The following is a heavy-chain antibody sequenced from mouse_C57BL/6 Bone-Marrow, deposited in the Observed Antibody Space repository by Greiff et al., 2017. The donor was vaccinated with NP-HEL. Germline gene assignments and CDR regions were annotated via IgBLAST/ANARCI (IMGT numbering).Heavy chain of an antibody. D-gene: IGHD1-1*01. J-gene: IGHJ2*01. Sequence: VQRVESGAELVKPGASVKLSCKASGYTFTEYTIHWVKQRSGQGLEWIGWFYPGSGSIKYNEKFKDKATLTADQSSSTVYMELSRLTSEDSAVYFCARHGSFPFITTVVATDYFDYWGQGTTLTVSS. CDR1: GYTFTEYT. V-gene: IGHV1-62-2*01. CDR2: FYPGSGSI. CDR3: ARHGSFPFITTVVATDYFDY.